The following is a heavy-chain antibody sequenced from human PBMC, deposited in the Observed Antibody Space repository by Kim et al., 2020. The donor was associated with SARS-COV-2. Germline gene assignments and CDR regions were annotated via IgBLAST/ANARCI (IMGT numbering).Heavy chain of an antibody. J-gene: IGHJ6*02. CDR2: ISNDGSKK. CDR3: ARGYIAAAVPYYYYGMDG. CDR1: GFTFGSYA. D-gene: IGHD6-13*01. Sequence: GGSLRLSCAASGFTFGSYAMHWVRQAPGKGLEWVAVISNDGSKKYYADSVKGRFTISRDNSKNTLYLQMNSLRAEDTAVYYCARGYIAAAVPYYYYGMDGWGQGTTVTVSS. V-gene: IGHV3-30*04.